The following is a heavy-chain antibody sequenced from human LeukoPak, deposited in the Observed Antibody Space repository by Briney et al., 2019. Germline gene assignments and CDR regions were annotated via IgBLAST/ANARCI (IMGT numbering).Heavy chain of an antibody. CDR3: ARDSYGSGSYYNKRLGDDAFDI. D-gene: IGHD3-10*01. Sequence: SETLSLTCTVSGYSISSGYYWGWIRQPPGKGLEWIGSIYHSGSTYYNPSLKSRVTISVDTSKNQFSLKLSSVTAADTAVYYCARDSYGSGSYYNKRLGDDAFDIWGQGTMVTVSS. J-gene: IGHJ3*02. CDR1: GYSISSGYY. CDR2: IYHSGST. V-gene: IGHV4-38-2*02.